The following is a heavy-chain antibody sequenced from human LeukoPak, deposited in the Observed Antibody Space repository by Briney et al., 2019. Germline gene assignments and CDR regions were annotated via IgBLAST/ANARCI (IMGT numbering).Heavy chain of an antibody. Sequence: SETLSLTCIVSGGSISSFYWSWIRQPPGKGLEWIGCIYYTGSTNYNPSLKSRVTISVDTSKNQFSLKLSSVTAADTAVYHCARGSESDSDNWFDPWGQGTLVTVSS. CDR1: GGSISSFY. CDR3: ARGSESDSDNWFDP. CDR2: IYYTGST. V-gene: IGHV4-59*13. J-gene: IGHJ5*02. D-gene: IGHD2-21*01.